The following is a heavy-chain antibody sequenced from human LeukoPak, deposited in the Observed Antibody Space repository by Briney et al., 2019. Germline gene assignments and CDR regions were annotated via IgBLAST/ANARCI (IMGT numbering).Heavy chain of an antibody. J-gene: IGHJ6*02. V-gene: IGHV4-34*01. Sequence: SETLSLTCTVSGGSISSYYWSWIRQPPGKGLEWIGEINHSGSTNYNPSLKSRVTISVDTSKNQFSLKLSSVTAADTAVYYCASGPYYGDYTDYYYYGMDVWGQGTTVTVSS. CDR1: GGSISSYY. CDR2: INHSGST. CDR3: ASGPYYGDYTDYYYYGMDV. D-gene: IGHD4-17*01.